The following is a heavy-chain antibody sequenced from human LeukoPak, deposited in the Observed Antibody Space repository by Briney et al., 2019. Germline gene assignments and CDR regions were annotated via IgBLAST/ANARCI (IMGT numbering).Heavy chain of an antibody. J-gene: IGHJ6*02. Sequence: GGSLRLSCAASGFTFDDYAMHWVRQAPGKGLEWVSLISGDGGSTYYADSVKGRLTISRDNSKNSLYLQMNSLRTEDTALYYCAKDPPLGYGMDVWGQGTTVTVSS. CDR3: AKDPPLGYGMDV. CDR1: GFTFDDYA. CDR2: ISGDGGST. V-gene: IGHV3-43*02.